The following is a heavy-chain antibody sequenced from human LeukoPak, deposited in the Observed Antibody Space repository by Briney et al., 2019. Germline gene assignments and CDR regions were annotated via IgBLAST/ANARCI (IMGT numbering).Heavy chain of an antibody. D-gene: IGHD5-18*01. CDR2: IRGSGDMT. J-gene: IGHJ4*02. CDR1: GFTFTNYA. V-gene: IGHV3-23*01. CDR3: ARARGYSYANEFHLDY. Sequence: GGSLRLSCPTSGFTFTNYAMSWVRQAPGKGLEWVSAIRGSGDMTYYADSVKGRFTVARDNSKTTLYLQMNSLRAEDTAVYYCARARGYSYANEFHLDYWGQGTLVTVSS.